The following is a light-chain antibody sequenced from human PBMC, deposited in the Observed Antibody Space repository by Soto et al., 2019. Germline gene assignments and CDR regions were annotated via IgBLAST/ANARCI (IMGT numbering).Light chain of an antibody. CDR2: GAS. J-gene: IGKJ1*01. Sequence: EMVLTQSPGTLSLSPGERATLSCRASQSVTSSYLDWYQQKPGQAPRLLIYGASSRATGIPDRFSGSGSGTDFTLTISRLEPEDFAVYYCQQYGGSPWTFGQGTKVEIK. CDR1: QSVTSSY. V-gene: IGKV3-20*01. CDR3: QQYGGSPWT.